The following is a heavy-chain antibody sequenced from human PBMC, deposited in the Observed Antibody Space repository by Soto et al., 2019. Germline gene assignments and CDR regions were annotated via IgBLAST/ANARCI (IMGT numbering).Heavy chain of an antibody. V-gene: IGHV3-23*01. Sequence: PGGSLRLSCAASGFTFSSYAMSWVRQAPGKGLEWVSAISGSGGSTYYADSVKGRFTISRDNSRNTLYLQMNSLRAEDTAVYYCAKAITTTRGYYYYGMDVWGQGTTVTV. CDR3: AKAITTTRGYYYYGMDV. CDR1: GFTFSSYA. J-gene: IGHJ6*02. CDR2: ISGSGGST. D-gene: IGHD4-17*01.